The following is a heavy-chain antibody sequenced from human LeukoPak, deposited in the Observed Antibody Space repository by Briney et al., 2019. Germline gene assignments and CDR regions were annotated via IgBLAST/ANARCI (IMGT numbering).Heavy chain of an antibody. J-gene: IGHJ6*03. V-gene: IGHV4-34*01. CDR2: INHSGST. CDR3: ARVAWSGSYVNYSYMDV. Sequence: SETLSLTCAVYGGSFSGYYWSWIRQPPGKGLEWIGEINHSGSTNYTPSLKSRVTISVDTSKNQVSLKLRSVTAADTAVYYCARVAWSGSYVNYSYMDVWGKGTTVTVSS. D-gene: IGHD3-16*01. CDR1: GGSFSGYY.